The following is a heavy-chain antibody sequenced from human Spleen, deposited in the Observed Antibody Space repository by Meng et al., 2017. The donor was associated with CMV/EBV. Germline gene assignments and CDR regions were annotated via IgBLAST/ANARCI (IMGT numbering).Heavy chain of an antibody. Sequence: SVKVSCKASGGTFSSYAISWVRQAPGQGLEWMGGIIPIFGTANYAQKFQGRVTITTDESTSTAYMELSSLRSEDTAVYYCARADIVVVPAVSYYYYYGMDVWGQGTTVTVS. V-gene: IGHV1-69*05. CDR1: GGTFSSYA. J-gene: IGHJ6*02. D-gene: IGHD2-2*01. CDR3: ARADIVVVPAVSYYYYYGMDV. CDR2: IIPIFGTA.